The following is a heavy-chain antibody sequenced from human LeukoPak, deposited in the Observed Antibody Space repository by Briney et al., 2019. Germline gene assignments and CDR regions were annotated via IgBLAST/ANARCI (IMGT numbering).Heavy chain of an antibody. V-gene: IGHV1-69*05. CDR1: GGTFSSYA. D-gene: IGHD1-1*01. CDR3: ARGPTGQYYYYYMDV. CDR2: IIPIFGTA. J-gene: IGHJ6*03. Sequence: GSSVKVSCKASGGTFSSYAISWVRQAPGQGLEWMGGIIPIFGTANYAQKFQGRVTITTDESTSTAYMELSSLRSEDTAVYYCARGPTGQYYYYYMDVWGKGTTVTVSS.